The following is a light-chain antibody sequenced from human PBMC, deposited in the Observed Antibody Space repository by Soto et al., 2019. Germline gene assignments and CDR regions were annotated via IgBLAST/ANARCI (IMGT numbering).Light chain of an antibody. J-gene: IGKJ4*01. CDR2: AAS. CDR1: QGISNH. CDR3: HQFTSAPST. Sequence: DIQMTQSPSSLSASLGYRVTITCRASQGISNHLAWYQQQPAKLTKLLIYAASIWESGVPSPFSGSGSGTDFTLTISSMQPEYAGIYYCHQFTSAPSTCGGGTKVEI. V-gene: IGKV1-27*01.